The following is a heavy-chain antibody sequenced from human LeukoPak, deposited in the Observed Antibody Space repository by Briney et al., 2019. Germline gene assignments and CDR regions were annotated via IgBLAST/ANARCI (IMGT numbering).Heavy chain of an antibody. V-gene: IGHV3-66*01. Sequence: GGSLRLSCAASGFTVSSNYMSWVRQAPGKGLEWVLVIYSGGSTYYADSVKGRFTISRDNSKNTLYLQMNSLRAEDTAVYYCASRSINWYRGNNWFDPWGQGTLVTVSS. CDR2: IYSGGST. D-gene: IGHD6-13*01. J-gene: IGHJ5*02. CDR3: ASRSINWYRGNNWFDP. CDR1: GFTVSSNY.